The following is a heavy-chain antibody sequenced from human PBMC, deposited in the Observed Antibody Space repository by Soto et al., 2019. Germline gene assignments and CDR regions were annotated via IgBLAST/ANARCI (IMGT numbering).Heavy chain of an antibody. CDR2: ISGSGAGT. CDR1: GFTFSSYA. CDR3: ARDHGDGYPDYHFDY. V-gene: IGHV3-23*01. D-gene: IGHD5-12*01. Sequence: EVQLLESGGGLVQPEGSLRLSCAASGFTFSSYAMNWVRQAPGKGLEWVSAISGSGAGTYFADSVKGRFTISRDTSENKLYLQMNSLRAEDTAVYFCARDHGDGYPDYHFDYWGQGTLVTVSS. J-gene: IGHJ4*02.